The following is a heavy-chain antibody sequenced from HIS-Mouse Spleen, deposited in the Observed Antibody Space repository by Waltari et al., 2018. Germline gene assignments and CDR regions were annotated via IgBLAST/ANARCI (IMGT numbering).Heavy chain of an antibody. CDR1: GGSFSGYY. CDR3: ARRRIGYYFDY. V-gene: IGHV4-34*01. Sequence: QVQLQQRGAGLLKPSETLSLTCAVHGGSFSGYYWSWIRQPPGKGLEWIGEINHSGSTNYNPSLKSRVTISVDTSKNQFSLKLSSVTAADTAVYYCARRRIGYYFDYWGQGTLVTVSS. D-gene: IGHD3-10*01. J-gene: IGHJ4*02. CDR2: INHSGST.